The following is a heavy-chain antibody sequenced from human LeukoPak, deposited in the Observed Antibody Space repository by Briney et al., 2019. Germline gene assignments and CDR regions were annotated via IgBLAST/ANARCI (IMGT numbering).Heavy chain of an antibody. D-gene: IGHD5-24*01. CDR2: IYPADSTA. CDR3: ARRGGYKSIIWFDP. CDR1: GYSFTTYW. J-gene: IGHJ5*02. V-gene: IGHV5-51*01. Sequence: GESLEISCKASGYSFTTYWIGWVRQVPGKGLEWVGIIYPADSTAKYSPSFQGQVTISADKSISTAYLQWSSLKASDTAMYYCARRGGYKSIIWFDPWGQGTLVTVSS.